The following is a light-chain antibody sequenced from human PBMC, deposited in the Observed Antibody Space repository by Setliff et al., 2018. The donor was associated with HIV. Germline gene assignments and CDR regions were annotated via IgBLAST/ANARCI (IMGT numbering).Light chain of an antibody. V-gene: IGLV2-14*01. CDR3: SSYTSSSTYV. CDR1: NSDVGGYNY. CDR2: DVS. Sequence: QSVLTQPASVSGSPGQSITISCTGTNSDVGGYNYVSWYQQDPGKAPKVIIYDVSKRPSGVSDRFSGSKSGNTASLTISGLQADDEADYYCSSYTSSSTYVFGTGTKVTVL. J-gene: IGLJ1*01.